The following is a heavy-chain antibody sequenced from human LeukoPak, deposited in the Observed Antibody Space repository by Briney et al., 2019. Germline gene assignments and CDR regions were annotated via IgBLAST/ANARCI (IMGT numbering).Heavy chain of an antibody. V-gene: IGHV1-2*02. CDR2: INPNSGAS. Sequence: ASLKVSCKASGYSFTGHFMHWVRKAPAQGLEWMAWINPNSGASNCAQKFQGRVSMTRDTSITTVYLEVSGLTSDDTAIYYCAREGYSAYDLGTFDVWGQGTLVTVSS. CDR1: GYSFTGHF. J-gene: IGHJ3*01. CDR3: AREGYSAYDLGTFDV. D-gene: IGHD5-12*01.